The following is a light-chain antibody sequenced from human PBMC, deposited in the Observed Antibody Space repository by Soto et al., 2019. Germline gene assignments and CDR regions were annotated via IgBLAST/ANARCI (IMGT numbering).Light chain of an antibody. CDR1: QSVSSY. Sequence: EIVMTHSPGTLSVSPWERATLSCLASQSVSSYLAWYQQKPGQSPRLLMNGASTRAPDIPDRFSGSGSGTDFTLTTSRLEPEDFAVFFCQQYGTSEIIFGQGTRLEIK. CDR3: QQYGTSEII. J-gene: IGKJ5*01. CDR2: GAS. V-gene: IGKV3-20*01.